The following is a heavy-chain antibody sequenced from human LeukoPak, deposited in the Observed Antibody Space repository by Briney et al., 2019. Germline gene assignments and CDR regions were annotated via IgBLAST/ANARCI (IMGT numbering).Heavy chain of an antibody. Sequence: SETLSLTCTVSGYSISSAYYWGWIRQPPGKGLVWIGSTYRSGSTYYNTSLKSRVTISVDTSNNQLSLKLSSVTAADTAVYYCARDNTVITGFDYWGQGTLVTVSS. CDR2: TYRSGST. CDR3: ARDNTVITGFDY. CDR1: GYSISSAYY. J-gene: IGHJ4*02. D-gene: IGHD4-17*01. V-gene: IGHV4-38-2*02.